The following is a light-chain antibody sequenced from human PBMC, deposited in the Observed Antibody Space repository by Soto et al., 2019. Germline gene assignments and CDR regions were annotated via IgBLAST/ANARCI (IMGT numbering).Light chain of an antibody. V-gene: IGLV2-14*01. CDR1: NSDVGGSKF. CDR2: EVS. Sequence: QSALTQPASVSGSPGQSITISCTGTNSDVGGSKFVSWYQQHPGKAPKLMIYEVSNRPSGVSNRFSGSKSGNTASLTISGLQAEDEADYYCSSYTSSSTLVFGGGTKVTVL. CDR3: SSYTSSSTLV. J-gene: IGLJ2*01.